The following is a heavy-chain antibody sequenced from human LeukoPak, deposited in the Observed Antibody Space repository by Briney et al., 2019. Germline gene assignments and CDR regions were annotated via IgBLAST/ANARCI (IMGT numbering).Heavy chain of an antibody. CDR1: GGSISSSSYY. CDR2: IYYSGST. CDR3: ARQLTYYYDSSGYYFFDY. Sequence: SETLSLTCTVSGGSISSSSYYWGWIRQPPGKGLEWIGSIYYSGSTYYNPSLKSRVTMSVDTAKNQFALKLSSVTAADTAVYYCARQLTYYYDSSGYYFFDYWGQGTLVTVSS. J-gene: IGHJ4*02. V-gene: IGHV4-39*01. D-gene: IGHD3-22*01.